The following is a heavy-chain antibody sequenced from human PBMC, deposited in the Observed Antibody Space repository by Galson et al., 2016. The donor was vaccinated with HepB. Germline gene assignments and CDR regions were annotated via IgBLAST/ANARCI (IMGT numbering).Heavy chain of an antibody. Sequence: SLRLSCAASEFTVGNNYMRWVRQAPGKGLEWVSVICSGGKTYYRDSVKGRFTVSRDSSKNTLFLQMDSLRAEDTAVYYCSTINYWGQGTLVTVSS. CDR2: ICSGGKT. CDR3: STINY. J-gene: IGHJ4*02. V-gene: IGHV3-53*01. CDR1: EFTVGNNY.